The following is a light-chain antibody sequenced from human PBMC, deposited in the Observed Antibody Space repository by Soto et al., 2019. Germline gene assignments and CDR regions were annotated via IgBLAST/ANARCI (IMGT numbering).Light chain of an antibody. CDR2: RAS. CDR1: QSVNSSY. CDR3: QQRDIWPWT. V-gene: IGKV3D-20*02. J-gene: IGKJ1*01. Sequence: EIVLTQSPGTLSLSPGERATLSCRASQSVNSSYLAWYQQKPGQAPKVLIYRASSRATGIPDRFSGSGSGTDFTLTISRLEPEDLAIYYCQQRDIWPWTFGQGTKVDIK.